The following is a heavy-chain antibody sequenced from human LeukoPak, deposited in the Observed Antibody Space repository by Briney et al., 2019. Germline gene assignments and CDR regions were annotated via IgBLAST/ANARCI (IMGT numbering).Heavy chain of an antibody. CDR1: GYSFTSYW. CDR2: IYPGDSDT. CDR3: ARRRITIFGVHDAFDI. J-gene: IGHJ3*02. D-gene: IGHD3-3*01. Sequence: GESLKISCKGSGYSFTSYWIGWVRQMPGKGLGWMGIIYPGDSDTRYSPSFQGQVTISADKSISTAYLQWSSLKASDTAMYYCARRRITIFGVHDAFDIWGQGTMVTVSS. V-gene: IGHV5-51*01.